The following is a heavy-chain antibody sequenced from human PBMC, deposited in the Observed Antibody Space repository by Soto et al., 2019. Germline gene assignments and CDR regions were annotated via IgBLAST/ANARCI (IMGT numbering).Heavy chain of an antibody. V-gene: IGHV1-18*01. CDR3: ARVFDEADRYMDV. CDR2: ISAYNGNT. D-gene: IGHD6-6*01. Sequence: ASLKVSCKASGYTYTSYGISWVRQEPVQGLEWMGWISAYNGNTNYAQKLQGRVTMTTDTSTSTAYMELRSLRSDDTAVYYCARVFDEADRYMDVWGKGTTVTVSS. J-gene: IGHJ6*03. CDR1: GYTYTSYG.